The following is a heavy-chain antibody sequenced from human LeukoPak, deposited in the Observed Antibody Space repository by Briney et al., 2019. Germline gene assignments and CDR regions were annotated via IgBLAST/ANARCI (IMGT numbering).Heavy chain of an antibody. V-gene: IGHV3-15*01. J-gene: IGHJ6*03. CDR3: TTDPGAVEVPAAVMDV. CDR2: IKSKTDGGTT. Sequence: GGSLRLSCAASGFTFSNAWMSWVRQAPGKGLEWVGRIKSKTDGGTTDYAAPVKGRFAISRDDSKNTLYLQMNSLKTEDTAVYYCTTDPGAVEVPAAVMDVWGKGTTVTVSS. D-gene: IGHD2-2*01. CDR1: GFTFSNAW.